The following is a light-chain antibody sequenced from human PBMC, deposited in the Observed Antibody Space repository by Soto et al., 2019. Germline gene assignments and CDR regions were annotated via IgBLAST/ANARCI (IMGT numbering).Light chain of an antibody. Sequence: EIKITQPPAAVSGTVRDRGTSTFLASQSSNSWLSWHQKKPEQAPTLLIYKASTLKSGVPSSFSGRGSGTDSTLTICCLPQDHLATYYSPQYNCYSMAFGQG. J-gene: IGKJ5*01. CDR3: PQYNCYSMA. CDR2: KAS. CDR1: QSSNSW. V-gene: IGKV1-5*03.